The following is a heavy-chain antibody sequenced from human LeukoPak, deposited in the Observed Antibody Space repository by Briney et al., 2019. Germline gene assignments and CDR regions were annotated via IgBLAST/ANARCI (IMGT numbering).Heavy chain of an antibody. CDR2: ISSSSSYI. D-gene: IGHD5-12*01. Sequence: PEGSLRLSCAASGFTFSSYNMNWVRQAPGKGLEWVSSISSSSSYIHYADSVKGRFTISRDNAKNSLYLQMNSLRADDTAVYYCARDMSGYDWPLDYWGQGTLVTVSS. CDR3: ARDMSGYDWPLDY. J-gene: IGHJ4*02. V-gene: IGHV3-21*01. CDR1: GFTFSSYN.